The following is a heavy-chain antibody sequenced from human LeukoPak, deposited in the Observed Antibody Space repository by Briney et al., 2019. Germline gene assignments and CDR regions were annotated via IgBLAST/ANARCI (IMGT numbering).Heavy chain of an antibody. J-gene: IGHJ4*02. CDR3: IPANRGPSPLSDY. V-gene: IGHV3-7*01. CDR2: INPDGNDK. CDR1: GFTFSSHW. Sequence: GGTLRLSCTVSGFTFSSHWMSWVRQAPGKGLEWVANINPDGNDKQYVDSAKGRFTISRDNAKNSLYLQMNSLRAEDTAVYYCIPANRGPSPLSDYWGQGTLVTVSS.